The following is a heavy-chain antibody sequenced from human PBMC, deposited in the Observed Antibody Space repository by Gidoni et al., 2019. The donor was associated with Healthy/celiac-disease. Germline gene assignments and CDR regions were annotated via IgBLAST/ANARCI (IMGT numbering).Heavy chain of an antibody. Sequence: CAASGFTFDDYAMHWVRQAPGKGLEWVSGISWNRGSIGYADSGKGRFTISRDNAKNSLYLQMNSLRAEDTALYYCAKEGGRDGYNYESFPFDYWGQGTLVTVSS. D-gene: IGHD5-12*01. CDR1: GFTFDDYA. CDR3: AKEGGRDGYNYESFPFDY. CDR2: ISWNRGSI. V-gene: IGHV3-9*01. J-gene: IGHJ4*02.